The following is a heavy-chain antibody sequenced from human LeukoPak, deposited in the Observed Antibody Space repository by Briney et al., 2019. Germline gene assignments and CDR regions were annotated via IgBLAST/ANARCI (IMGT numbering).Heavy chain of an antibody. CDR1: GGSISSYY. CDR2: IYYSGST. CDR3: ARGIRGVINFDY. Sequence: PSETLSLTCTVSGGSISSYYWSWIRQPPGKGLEWIGYIYYSGSTNYNPSLKSRVTISVDTSKNQFSLKLSSVTAADTAVYYCARGIRGVINFDYWGQGTLVTVSS. V-gene: IGHV4-59*01. D-gene: IGHD3-10*01. J-gene: IGHJ4*02.